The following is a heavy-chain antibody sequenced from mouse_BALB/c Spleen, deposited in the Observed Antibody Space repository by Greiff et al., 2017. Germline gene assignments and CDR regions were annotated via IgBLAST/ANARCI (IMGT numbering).Heavy chain of an antibody. CDR1: GYTFSSYW. Sequence: VQLQQSGAELMKPGASVKISCKATGYTFSSYWIEWVKQRPGHGLEWIGEILPGSGSTNYNEKFKGKATFTGDTSSNTAYMQLSSLTSEDSAVYYCARDSLLRLRGYFDVWGAGTTVTVSS. J-gene: IGHJ1*01. D-gene: IGHD1-2*01. CDR2: ILPGSGST. CDR3: ARDSLLRLRGYFDV. V-gene: IGHV1-9*01.